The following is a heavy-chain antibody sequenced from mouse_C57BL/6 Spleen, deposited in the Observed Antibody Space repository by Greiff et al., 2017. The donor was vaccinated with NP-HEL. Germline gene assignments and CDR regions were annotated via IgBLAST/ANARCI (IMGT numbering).Heavy chain of an antibody. V-gene: IGHV1-55*01. Sequence: QVQLQQPGAELVKPGASVKMSCKASGYTFTSYWITWVKQRPGQGLEWIGRIYPGDGDTNYNGKFKGKATLTADKSSSTAYMQLSSLTSEDSAVYVCARWCDYDAMDEWGQGTAVTVSS. CDR3: ARWCDYDAMDE. CDR2: IYPGDGDT. CDR1: GYTFTSYW. J-gene: IGHJ4*01. D-gene: IGHD1-1*02.